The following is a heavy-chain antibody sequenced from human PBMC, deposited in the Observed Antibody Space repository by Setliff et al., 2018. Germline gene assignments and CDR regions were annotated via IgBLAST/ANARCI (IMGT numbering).Heavy chain of an antibody. Sequence: GGSLRLSCAASGFTFSSYAMSWVRQAPGKGLEWVSAISGSGGSTYYADSVKGRFTISRDNAKNTLYLQMNSLRPEDTALYYCARGRPLYSSPVDYWGQGTLVTVSS. CDR1: GFTFSSYA. CDR3: ARGRPLYSSPVDY. D-gene: IGHD6-13*01. V-gene: IGHV3-23*01. J-gene: IGHJ4*02. CDR2: ISGSGGST.